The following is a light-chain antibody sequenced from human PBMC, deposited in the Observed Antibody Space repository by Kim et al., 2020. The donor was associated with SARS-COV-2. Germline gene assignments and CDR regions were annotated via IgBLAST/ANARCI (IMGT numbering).Light chain of an antibody. CDR3: QQYSHWPLT. V-gene: IGKV3-15*01. Sequence: EIVMTQSPATLSVSPGERATLSCRASQRVSSNLAWYQQKPGQAPRLLIYGASTRATGIPGRFSGSGSGTEFTLTISSLQSEDFAVYYCQQYSHWPLTFSGGTKFDIK. CDR2: GAS. CDR1: QRVSSN. J-gene: IGKJ4*01.